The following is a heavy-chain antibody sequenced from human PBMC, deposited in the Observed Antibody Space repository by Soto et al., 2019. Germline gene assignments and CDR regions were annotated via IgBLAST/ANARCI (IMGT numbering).Heavy chain of an antibody. D-gene: IGHD6-19*01. CDR2: ISYDGSNK. Sequence: LRLSFAASGFTFSSYGMHWVRQAPGKGLEWVAVISYDGSNKYYADSVKGRFTISRDNSKNTLYLQMSSLRAEDTAVYYCAKDSRSSGWYSHFDYWGQGTLVTVSS. J-gene: IGHJ4*02. CDR1: GFTFSSYG. V-gene: IGHV3-30*18. CDR3: AKDSRSSGWYSHFDY.